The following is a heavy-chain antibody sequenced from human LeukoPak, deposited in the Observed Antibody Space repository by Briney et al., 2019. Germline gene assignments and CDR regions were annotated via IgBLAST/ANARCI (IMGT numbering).Heavy chain of an antibody. V-gene: IGHV3-53*01. CDR2: FYVGGAT. CDR3: ARGDGYNFFDY. J-gene: IGHJ4*02. Sequence: GGSLRLSCAVSGFSVTNNYMSWVRQAPGKGLEWVSVFYVGGATYYADSVKGRFTISRDNSENTLHLQMKSLRAEDTAVYYCARGDGYNFFDYWGQGTLVTVSS. CDR1: GFSVTNNY. D-gene: IGHD5-24*01.